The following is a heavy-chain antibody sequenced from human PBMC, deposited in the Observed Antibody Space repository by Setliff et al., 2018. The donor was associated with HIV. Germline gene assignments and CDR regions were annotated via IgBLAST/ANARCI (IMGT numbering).Heavy chain of an antibody. D-gene: IGHD3-10*01. Sequence: SETLSLTCTVSGGSISGYHWNWLRQTPGKGLEWIGYIFDCGTTKYNPSVTSRVTISVDASKNQFFLQLISVTAADTAVYYCARQGGYNSPLMVWGQGKLVTVSS. CDR2: IFDCGTT. J-gene: IGHJ4*02. CDR1: GGSISGYH. V-gene: IGHV4-59*08. CDR3: ARQGGYNSPLMV.